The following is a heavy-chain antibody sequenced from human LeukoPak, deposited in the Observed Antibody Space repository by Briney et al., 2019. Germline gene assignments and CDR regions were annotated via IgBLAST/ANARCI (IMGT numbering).Heavy chain of an antibody. CDR1: GYTFTAYY. Sequence: GASMKVSCKASGYTFTAYYIHWVRQAPGQGLEWMGWISPNSGGTNYAQKFQGRVTMTRDTSISTAYTELSGLRSDDTAVYYCARDGVYSSSWYVDYWGQGTLVTVSS. D-gene: IGHD6-13*01. CDR3: ARDGVYSSSWYVDY. J-gene: IGHJ4*02. V-gene: IGHV1-2*02. CDR2: ISPNSGGT.